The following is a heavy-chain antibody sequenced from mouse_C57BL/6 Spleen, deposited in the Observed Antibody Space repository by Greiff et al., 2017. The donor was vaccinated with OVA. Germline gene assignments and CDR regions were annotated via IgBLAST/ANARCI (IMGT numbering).Heavy chain of an antibody. Sequence: EVQLQQSGPELVKPGASVKMSCKASGYTFTDYNMHWVKQSHGKSLEWIGYINPNNGGTSYNQKFKGKATLTVNKSSSTAYMELRSLTSEDSAVYYCARKGPTSYYAMDYWGQGTSVTVSS. CDR2: INPNNGGT. J-gene: IGHJ4*01. CDR3: ARKGPTSYYAMDY. D-gene: IGHD5-5*01. V-gene: IGHV1-22*01. CDR1: GYTFTDYN.